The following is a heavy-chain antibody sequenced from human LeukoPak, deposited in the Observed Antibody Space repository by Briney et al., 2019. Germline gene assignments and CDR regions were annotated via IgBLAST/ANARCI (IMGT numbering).Heavy chain of an antibody. V-gene: IGHV4-39*07. CDR2: IYYSGSS. CDR3: ARGWELRTHYDNAFDI. J-gene: IGHJ3*02. Sequence: PSETLSLTCTVSGGSISSSSYYWGWIRQPPGKGLEWIGSIYYSGSSYYNPSLKSRVTISVDTSKNHFSLKLSSVTAADTAVYYCARGWELRTHYDNAFDIWGQGTMVTVSS. CDR1: GGSISSSSYY. D-gene: IGHD1-26*01.